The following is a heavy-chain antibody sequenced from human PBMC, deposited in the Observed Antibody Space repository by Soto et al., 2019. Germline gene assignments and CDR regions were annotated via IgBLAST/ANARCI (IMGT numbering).Heavy chain of an antibody. Sequence: VQAQKISCKGSGYMFTSYWISRVRQMPGEGLGWMGRIDPSDSYTNYSPSFQGHVTISADKSITTAYLQWSSLKASDTAMYYCARQDIVVVPAATFSFFYWGQGTLVTVSS. CDR3: ARQDIVVVPAATFSFFY. D-gene: IGHD2-2*01. CDR2: IDPSDSYT. V-gene: IGHV5-10-1*01. CDR1: GYMFTSYW. J-gene: IGHJ4*02.